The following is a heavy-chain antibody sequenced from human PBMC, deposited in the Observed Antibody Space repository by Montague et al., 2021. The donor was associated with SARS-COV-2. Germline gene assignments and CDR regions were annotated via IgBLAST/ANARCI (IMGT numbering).Heavy chain of an antibody. CDR2: VDYSGNT. Sequence: SETLSLTCTVTGGPISGSSDYWGLIRQSPGKGLEWIASVDYSGNTYYSPSLMSRLTISVDTSKNQFSLKLNSVTAADTALYYCARREYSYGWGDWGQGTLVTVSS. V-gene: IGHV4-39*01. CDR3: ARREYSYGWGD. J-gene: IGHJ4*02. CDR1: GGPISGSSDY. D-gene: IGHD5-18*01.